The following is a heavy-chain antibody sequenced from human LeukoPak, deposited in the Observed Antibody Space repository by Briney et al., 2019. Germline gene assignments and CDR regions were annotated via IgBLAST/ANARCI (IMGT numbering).Heavy chain of an antibody. CDR1: GDSMSSHY. V-gene: IGHV4-59*11. J-gene: IGHJ5*02. Sequence: SETLSLTCAVSGDSMSSHYWSWIRQPPGWGLEWIGYIYYSGTTNYNPSLKSRVTISIDTSKKQFSLKLSSVTAADTAVYYCAMWTDYYYRFDPWGQGTLVTVSS. CDR3: AMWTDYYYRFDP. CDR2: IYYSGTT. D-gene: IGHD3/OR15-3a*01.